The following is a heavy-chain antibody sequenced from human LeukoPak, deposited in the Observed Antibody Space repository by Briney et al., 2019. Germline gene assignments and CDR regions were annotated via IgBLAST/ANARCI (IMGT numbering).Heavy chain of an antibody. CDR3: ARDPSHLQDSFDI. Sequence: SQTLSLPCAISGDSVSSNTAAWNWIRQSPSRGLEWLGRTYYRSKWYNDYAVSVKSRMTITPDTSKNQFSLQLNSVTPEDAAVYYCARDPSHLQDSFDIWGQGTMVSVSS. D-gene: IGHD3/OR15-3a*01. V-gene: IGHV6-1*01. J-gene: IGHJ3*02. CDR1: GDSVSSNTAA. CDR2: TYYRSKWYN.